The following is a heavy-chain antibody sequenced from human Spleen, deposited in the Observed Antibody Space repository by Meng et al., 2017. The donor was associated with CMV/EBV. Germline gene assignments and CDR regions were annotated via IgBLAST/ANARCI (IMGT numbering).Heavy chain of an antibody. CDR3: AKDLRLSDYKSSYYYHYGMDV. CDR1: GGTFSRHT. CDR2: TIPILGLA. V-gene: IGHV1-69*04. Sequence: SVKVSCKASGGTFSRHTISWVRQAPGQGLEWMGRTIPILGLANYAQKFQGRVTITADKSTNTAYMELSSLRSEDTAVYYCAKDLRLSDYKSSYYYHYGMDVWGQGTTVTVSS. J-gene: IGHJ6*02. D-gene: IGHD4-11*01.